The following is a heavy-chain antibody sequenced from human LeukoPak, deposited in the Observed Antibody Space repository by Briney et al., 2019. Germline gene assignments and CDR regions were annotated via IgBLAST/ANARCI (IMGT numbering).Heavy chain of an antibody. CDR3: AKRCGGDCYYYHFDY. CDR2: ISSSGSTI. J-gene: IGHJ4*02. CDR1: AFTFSDYY. Sequence: TGGSLRLSCAASAFTFSDYYMSWIRQAPGKGLEWVSYISSSGSTIYYADSVKGRFTISRDNAKNSLYLQMNSLRAEDTAVYYCAKRCGGDCYYYHFDYWGQGTLVTVSS. D-gene: IGHD2-21*02. V-gene: IGHV3-11*01.